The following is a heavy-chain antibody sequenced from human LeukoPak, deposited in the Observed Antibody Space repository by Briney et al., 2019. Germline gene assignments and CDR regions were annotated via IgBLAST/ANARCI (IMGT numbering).Heavy chain of an antibody. J-gene: IGHJ6*03. CDR2: MNPNSGNT. CDR1: GYTFTSYD. D-gene: IGHD5-12*01. CDR3: AGDWQAVATILRSYYYYYMDV. V-gene: IGHV1-8*03. Sequence: ASVKVSCKASGYTFTSYDINWVRQATGQGLEWMGWMNPNSGNTGYAQKFQGRVTITRNTSISTAYMELSSLKSEDTAVYYCAGDWQAVATILRSYYYYYMDVWGKGTTVTVSS.